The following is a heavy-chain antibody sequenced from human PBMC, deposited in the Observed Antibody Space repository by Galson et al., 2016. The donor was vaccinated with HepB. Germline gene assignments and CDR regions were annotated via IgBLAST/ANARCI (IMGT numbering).Heavy chain of an antibody. D-gene: IGHD3-3*01. CDR1: GFTVSSNY. Sequence: SLRLSCAASGFTVSSNYMSWVRQAPGKGLEWVSIIYGNGNANCADSVKGRFTLSRHNSENTLYLQMNSLGPEDTAVYYCAKGGHSGTYDVGYYDFWGQGTLVTVSS. V-gene: IGHV3-53*04. CDR2: IYGNGNA. CDR3: AKGGHSGTYDVGYYDF. J-gene: IGHJ4*02.